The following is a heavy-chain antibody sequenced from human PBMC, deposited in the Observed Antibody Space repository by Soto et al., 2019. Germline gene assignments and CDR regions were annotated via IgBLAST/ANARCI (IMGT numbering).Heavy chain of an antibody. Sequence: GGSLRLSCAASGFTFSSYAMSWVRQAPGKGLEWVSAISGSGGSTYYADSVKGRFTISRDNSKNTLYLQMNSLRAEDTAVYYCAKDDYYDSSGYLTPFDYWGQGTLVTVS. D-gene: IGHD3-22*01. CDR1: GFTFSSYA. CDR3: AKDDYYDSSGYLTPFDY. J-gene: IGHJ4*02. CDR2: ISGSGGST. V-gene: IGHV3-23*01.